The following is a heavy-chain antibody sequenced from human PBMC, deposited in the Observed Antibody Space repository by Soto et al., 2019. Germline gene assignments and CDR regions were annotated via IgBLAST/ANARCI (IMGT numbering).Heavy chain of an antibody. D-gene: IGHD1-7*01. CDR3: ATVWHVTGTTWYYYGMDV. CDR2: FDPEDGET. V-gene: IGHV1-24*01. J-gene: IGHJ6*02. CDR1: GYTLTELS. Sequence: ASVKVSCKVSGYTLTELSMHWVRQAPGKGLEWMGGFDPEDGETIYAQKFQGRVTMTEDTSTDTAYMELSSLRSEDTVVYYCATVWHVTGTTWYYYGMDVWGQGTTVTVSS.